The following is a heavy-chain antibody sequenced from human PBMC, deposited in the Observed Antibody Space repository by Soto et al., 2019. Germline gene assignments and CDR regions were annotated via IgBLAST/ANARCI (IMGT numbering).Heavy chain of an antibody. V-gene: IGHV3-74*01. Sequence: EVQLVESGGDLVEPGGSLGLSCVASGFTFSSHWMVWVRQAPGKGLVWVSRIYGDVSMPSYADSVKGRFTISRDNAKNTVKLQMNSPRVEYTAVYYCARGMAGSGTANDYWGRGILVTVSS. J-gene: IGHJ4*02. CDR3: ARGMAGSGTANDY. CDR1: GFTFSSHW. D-gene: IGHD6-19*01. CDR2: IYGDVSMP.